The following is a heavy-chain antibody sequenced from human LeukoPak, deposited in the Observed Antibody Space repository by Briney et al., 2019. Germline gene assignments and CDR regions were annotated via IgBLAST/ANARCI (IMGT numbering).Heavy chain of an antibody. CDR1: GGSISSYY. CDR3: ARLVPTVTTWSYYYYGMDV. CDR2: IYYSGST. V-gene: IGHV4-59*01. Sequence: SETLSLTCTVSGGSISSYYWSWIRQPPGKGLEWIGYIYYSGSTNYSPSLKSRVTISVDTSKNQFSLKLSSVTAADTAVYYCARLVPTVTTWSYYYYGMDVWGQGTTVTVSS. D-gene: IGHD4-17*01. J-gene: IGHJ6*02.